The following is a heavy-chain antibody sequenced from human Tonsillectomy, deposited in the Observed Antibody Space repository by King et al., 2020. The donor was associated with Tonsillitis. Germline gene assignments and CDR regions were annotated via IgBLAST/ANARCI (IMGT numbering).Heavy chain of an antibody. CDR2: INSDGSST. D-gene: IGHD3-3*01. V-gene: IGHV3-74*01. J-gene: IGHJ5*02. CDR3: ARDLYYDFWSGYTSYNWFDP. CDR1: GFTFSSYW. Sequence: VQLVESGGGLVQPGGSLRLSCAASGFTFSSYWMHWVRQAPGKGLVWVSRINSDGSSTSYADSVKGRFTISRDNAKNTLYLQMNSLSAEDTAVYYCARDLYYDFWSGYTSYNWFDPWGQGTLVTVSS.